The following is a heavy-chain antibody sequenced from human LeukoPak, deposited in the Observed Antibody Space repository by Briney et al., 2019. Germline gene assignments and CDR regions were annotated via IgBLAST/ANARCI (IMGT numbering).Heavy chain of an antibody. Sequence: GRSLRLSCTASGFTFGDYAMSWFRQAPGKGLEWVGFIRSKAYGGTTEYAASVKGRFTISRDDPKSIAYLQMNSLKTEDAAVYYCTRDRSDWNFHPAYFDYWGQGTLVTVSS. CDR3: TRDRSDWNFHPAYFDY. J-gene: IGHJ4*02. CDR2: IRSKAYGGTT. D-gene: IGHD1-7*01. CDR1: GFTFGDYA. V-gene: IGHV3-49*03.